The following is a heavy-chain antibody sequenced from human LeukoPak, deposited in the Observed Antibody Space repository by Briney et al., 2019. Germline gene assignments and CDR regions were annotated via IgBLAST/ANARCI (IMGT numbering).Heavy chain of an antibody. V-gene: IGHV4-59*01. CDR1: GFTFSSYA. J-gene: IGHJ4*02. CDR3: ARGQQLVDY. CDR2: IYFTGSS. D-gene: IGHD6-13*01. Sequence: PGGSLRLSCAASGFTFSSYAMSWVRQPPGKGLEWIGYIYFTGSSNYNPSLKSRVTISVDTSKKQFSLNLSSVTAADAAVYYCARGQQLVDYWGQGTLVTVSS.